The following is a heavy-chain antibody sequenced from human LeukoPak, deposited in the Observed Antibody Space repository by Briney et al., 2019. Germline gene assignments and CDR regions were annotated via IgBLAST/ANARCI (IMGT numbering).Heavy chain of an antibody. V-gene: IGHV5-10-1*01. CDR2: ISPSDSYS. CDR1: GYTFTSYW. CDR3: ARHQGGITMVRGVDDY. Sequence: GESLKISCKGSGYTFTSYWINWVRQMPGKGLEWMGRISPSDSYSNYSPSFQGHVTISADKSISTAYLQWSSLKASDTAIYYCARHQGGITMVRGVDDYWGQGTLVTVSS. D-gene: IGHD3-10*01. J-gene: IGHJ4*02.